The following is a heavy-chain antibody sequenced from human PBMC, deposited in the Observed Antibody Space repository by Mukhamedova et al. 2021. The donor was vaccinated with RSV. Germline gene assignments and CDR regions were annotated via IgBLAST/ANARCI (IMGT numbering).Heavy chain of an antibody. V-gene: IGHV3-43*02. J-gene: IGHJ3*02. CDR2: ISGDGGST. D-gene: IGHD2-21*02. Sequence: VRQAPGKGLEWVSLISGDGGSTYYADSVKGRFTISRDNSKNSLYLQMNSLRTEDTALYYCAKGHCGGDCYAFDIWGQGTMVTVSS. CDR3: AKGHCGGDCYAFDI.